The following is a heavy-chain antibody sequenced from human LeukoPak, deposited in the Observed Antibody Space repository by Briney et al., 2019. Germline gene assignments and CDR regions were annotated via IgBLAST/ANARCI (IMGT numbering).Heavy chain of an antibody. CDR1: GGSISSSSYY. J-gene: IGHJ3*01. V-gene: IGHV4-39*01. CDR3: ARHEDWRSADL. CDR2: IYYSGST. D-gene: IGHD2-8*02. Sequence: SETLSLTCTVSGGSISSSSYYWGWIRQPPGKGLEWIVTIYYSGSTYYNPSLKSRVSISVDTSKNQFSLKLSSVTAADTAVYYCARHEDWRSADLWGQGTMVTVSS.